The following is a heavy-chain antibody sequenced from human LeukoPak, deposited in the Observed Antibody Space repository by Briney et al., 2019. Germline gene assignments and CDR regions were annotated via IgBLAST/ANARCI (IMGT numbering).Heavy chain of an antibody. CDR3: ARDRDTTFLRADY. CDR2: ISSRSTTI. J-gene: IGHJ4*02. CDR1: AFTLSNFE. V-gene: IGHV3-48*03. Sequence: GGSLRLSCAASAFTLSNFEMNWVRQAPGKGLEWISYISSRSTTIFYADSVKGRFTISRDNAKNSLYLQMNSLRAEDTATYYCARDRDTTFLRADYWGQGTLVTVSS. D-gene: IGHD2/OR15-2a*01.